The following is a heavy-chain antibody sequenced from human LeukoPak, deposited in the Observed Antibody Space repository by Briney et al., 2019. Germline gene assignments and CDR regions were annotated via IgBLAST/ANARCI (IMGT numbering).Heavy chain of an antibody. CDR2: ISSSSSYT. V-gene: IGHV3-11*05. D-gene: IGHD3-10*01. Sequence: NSGGSLRLSCAASGFTFSDYYMSWIRQAPGKGLEWVSYISSSSSYTNYADSVKGRFTISRDNAKNSLYLQMNSLRAEDTAVYYCARDLSESWDGSGSYYKSDYWGQGTLVTVSS. CDR3: ARDLSESWDGSGSYYKSDY. CDR1: GFTFSDYY. J-gene: IGHJ4*02.